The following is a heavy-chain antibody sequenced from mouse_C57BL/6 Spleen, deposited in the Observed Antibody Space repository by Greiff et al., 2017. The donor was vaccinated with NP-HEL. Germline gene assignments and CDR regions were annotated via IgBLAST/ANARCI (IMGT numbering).Heavy chain of an antibody. CDR3: ARLESYFDY. CDR1: GFTFSSYG. CDR2: ISSGGSYT. J-gene: IGHJ2*01. Sequence: EVKLVESGGDLVKPGGSLKLSCAASGFTFSSYGMSWVRQTPDKRLEWVATISSGGSYTYYPASVKGRFTISRDNAKNTPYLQRSSLKSEDTAMYYCARLESYFDYWGQGTTLTVSS. V-gene: IGHV5-6*02.